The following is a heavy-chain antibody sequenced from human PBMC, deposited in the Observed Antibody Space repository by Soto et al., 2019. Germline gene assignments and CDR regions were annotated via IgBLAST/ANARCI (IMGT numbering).Heavy chain of an antibody. CDR2: ISAYNGNT. D-gene: IGHD3-10*01. V-gene: IGHV1-18*01. Sequence: QVQLVQSGAEVKKPGASVKVSCKASGYTFTSYGISWVRQAPGQGLEWMGWISAYNGNTNYAQKLQGRVTMTTDTSTSTAYMELRSLRSDDTAVYYCARDGAGLLWFGELLVGWFDPWGQGTLVTVSS. CDR1: GYTFTSYG. CDR3: ARDGAGLLWFGELLVGWFDP. J-gene: IGHJ5*02.